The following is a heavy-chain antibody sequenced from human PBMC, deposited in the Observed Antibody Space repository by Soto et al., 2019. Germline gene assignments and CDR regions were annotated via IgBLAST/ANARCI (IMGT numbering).Heavy chain of an antibody. CDR3: ARDSLHSSSWFYGMDV. D-gene: IGHD6-13*01. CDR1: GYTFTTYA. J-gene: IGHJ6*02. V-gene: IGHV1-3*01. CDR2: INGGNGNT. Sequence: ASVKVSCKASGYTFTTYAMHWVRQAPGQRLEWMGWINGGNGNTKYSQNFQGRVTITRDTSASTAYIELSSLRSEDTAVYYCARDSLHSSSWFYGMDVWGQGTTVTVSS.